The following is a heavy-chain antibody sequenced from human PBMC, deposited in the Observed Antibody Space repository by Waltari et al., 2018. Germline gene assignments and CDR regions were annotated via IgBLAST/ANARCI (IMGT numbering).Heavy chain of an antibody. V-gene: IGHV5-51*03. CDR2: IYPSDSDT. J-gene: IGHJ3*01. D-gene: IGHD1-1*01. Sequence: EVQLVQSGAEVKKPGESLKISCEASGYSFSTYWIAWVRQVSGKGLEWLGVIYPSDSDTRYSPSFQGQVTFSVDKSISTAYLQWSRLKASDTAIYYCSRVRVPYNRGDGFDVWGQG. CDR3: SRVRVPYNRGDGFDV. CDR1: GYSFSTYW.